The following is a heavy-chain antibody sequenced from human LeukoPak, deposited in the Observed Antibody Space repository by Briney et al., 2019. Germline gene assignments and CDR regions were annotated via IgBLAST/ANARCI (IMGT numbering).Heavy chain of an antibody. Sequence: PGGSLRLSCAASGFTVRSNYMNWVRQAPGKGLEWVLVIYSGGSTYYADSVKGRFTISRDNSKNALFLHMNSLRAEDTAVYYCARGVVVPSGNGAFDMWGQGTMVTVSS. V-gene: IGHV3-53*01. CDR3: ARGVVVPSGNGAFDM. D-gene: IGHD2-2*01. CDR1: GFTVRSNY. CDR2: IYSGGST. J-gene: IGHJ3*02.